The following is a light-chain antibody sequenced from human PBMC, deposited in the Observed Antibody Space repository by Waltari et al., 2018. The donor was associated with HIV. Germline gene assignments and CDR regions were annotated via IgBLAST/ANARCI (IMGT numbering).Light chain of an antibody. Sequence: QSALTQPASVSGSPGTSITISCTGTSSDVGGYNYVSWYQQHPGKAPKLMIYEVSNRPSGVSNRFSGSKSGNTASLTISGLQAEDEADYYCSSYTSSSTSHVFGTGTKVTVL. J-gene: IGLJ1*01. V-gene: IGLV2-14*01. CDR2: EVS. CDR1: SSDVGGYNY. CDR3: SSYTSSSTSHV.